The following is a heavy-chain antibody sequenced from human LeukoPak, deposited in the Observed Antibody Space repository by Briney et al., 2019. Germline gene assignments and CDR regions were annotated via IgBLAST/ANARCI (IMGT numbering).Heavy chain of an antibody. J-gene: IGHJ4*02. CDR2: ISGSGGST. V-gene: IGHV3-23*01. Sequence: GGSLRLSCAASGFTFSSYAMSWVRQAPGMGLGWVSAISGSGGSTYYADSVKGRFTISRDNSKNTLYLQMNSPRAEDTAVYYCAKDLGRITMIVVVITLDYWGQGTLVTVSS. D-gene: IGHD3-22*01. CDR3: AKDLGRITMIVVVITLDY. CDR1: GFTFSSYA.